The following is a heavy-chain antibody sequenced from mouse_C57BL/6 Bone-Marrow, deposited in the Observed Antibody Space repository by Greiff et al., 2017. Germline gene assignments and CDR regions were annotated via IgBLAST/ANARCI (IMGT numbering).Heavy chain of an antibody. J-gene: IGHJ3*01. CDR3: ARGAY. V-gene: IGHV1-80*01. CDR1: GYAFRSYW. CDR2: SYPGDGDT. Sequence: QVQLQQSGAELVKPGASVKISCKASGYAFRSYWMNWVKQRPGKSLEWIGKSYPGDGDTNYNGKFKGKATLTAHKSSRTAYMQLSSLTSDDSAVYFGARGAYWGQGTLVTVAA.